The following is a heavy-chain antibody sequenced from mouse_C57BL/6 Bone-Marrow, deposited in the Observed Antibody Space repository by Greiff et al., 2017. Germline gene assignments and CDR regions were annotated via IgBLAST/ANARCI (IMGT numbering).Heavy chain of an antibody. CDR1: GYAFTNYL. D-gene: IGHD2-3*01. Sequence: QVQLQQSGAELVRPGTSVKVSCKASGYAFTNYLIEWVKQRPGQGLEWIGVINPGSGGTNYNEKFKGKAKLTADKSSSTAYMQLSSLTSEDSAVYFCARGYYLFAYWGQGTLVTVSA. CDR2: INPGSGGT. V-gene: IGHV1-54*01. J-gene: IGHJ3*01. CDR3: ARGYYLFAY.